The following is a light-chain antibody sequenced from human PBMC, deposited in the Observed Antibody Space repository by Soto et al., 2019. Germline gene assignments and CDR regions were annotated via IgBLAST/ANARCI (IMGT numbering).Light chain of an antibody. CDR2: DVS. CDR1: QSVSSY. CDR3: QQRNNLPVT. J-gene: IGKJ2*01. Sequence: EIVLTQSPATLSLSPGERATLSCRASQSVSSYLAWYQQKPGQAPRLLISDVSNRVTSIPARFISSGSGSDFTLTISSLEPEDFAVYDCQQRNNLPVTFVQGSKLEIK. V-gene: IGKV3-11*01.